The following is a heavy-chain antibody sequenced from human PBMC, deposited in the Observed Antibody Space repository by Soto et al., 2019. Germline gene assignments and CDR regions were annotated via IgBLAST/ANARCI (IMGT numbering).Heavy chain of an antibody. V-gene: IGHV4-4*02. J-gene: IGHJ5*02. CDR1: SGSFSSSYW. D-gene: IGHD2-21*02. CDR2: IYHSGRT. CDR3: ASNLVTAGVGWFDP. Sequence: QVQLQESGPGLVRPSGTLSLTCAVSSGSFSSSYWWSWVRQPPGKGLEWIGEIYHSGRTNYNRSLRGLVTMSVDKSKKQFSLKLSSVTAADTAVYYCASNLVTAGVGWFDPWGQGTLVTVSS.